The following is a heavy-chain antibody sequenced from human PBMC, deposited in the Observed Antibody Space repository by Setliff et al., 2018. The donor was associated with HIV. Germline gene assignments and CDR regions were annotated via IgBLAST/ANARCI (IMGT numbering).Heavy chain of an antibody. CDR3: ARVWLHKDADIPRFDP. Sequence: SETLSLTFVVSYYSVNSDYHWGWIRQSPGRGLQWIGHIYRTGSTYYNPSLSGRVTMSIDTSNDQFSLKLTSLTAADTALYYCARVWLHKDADIPRFDPWGPGIRVTVSS. V-gene: IGHV4-38-2*01. D-gene: IGHD6-19*01. CDR2: IYRTGST. J-gene: IGHJ5*02. CDR1: YYSVNSDYH.